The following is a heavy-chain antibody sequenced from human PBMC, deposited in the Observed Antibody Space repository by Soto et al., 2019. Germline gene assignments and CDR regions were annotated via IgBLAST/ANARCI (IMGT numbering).Heavy chain of an antibody. J-gene: IGHJ4*02. CDR2: IYYSGST. CDR1: GGSVSSGSYY. CDR3: ARHTASDLFLEWFHFDY. D-gene: IGHD3-3*01. Sequence: SETLSLTCTVSGGSVSSGSYYWSWIRQPPGKGLEWIGYIYYSGSTNYNPSLKSRVTISVDASKNQFSLKLSSVTAADTAVYYCARHTASDLFLEWFHFDYWGQGTLVTVSS. V-gene: IGHV4-61*01.